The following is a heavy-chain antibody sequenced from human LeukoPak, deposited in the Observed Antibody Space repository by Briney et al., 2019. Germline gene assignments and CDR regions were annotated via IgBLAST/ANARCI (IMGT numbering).Heavy chain of an antibody. CDR1: GFTISNHW. J-gene: IGHJ6*03. D-gene: IGHD2-2*01. Sequence: PGGSLSLSCAASGFTISNHWMHWVRQAPGKGLVWVSRINSDGRRTNYADSVKGRFTISRDNAKNTLYLQMNSLRPDDTAVYYCAREVEVVPATMGAYYYYYMDVWGKGTTVTVSS. CDR2: INSDGRRT. V-gene: IGHV3-74*01. CDR3: AREVEVVPATMGAYYYYYMDV.